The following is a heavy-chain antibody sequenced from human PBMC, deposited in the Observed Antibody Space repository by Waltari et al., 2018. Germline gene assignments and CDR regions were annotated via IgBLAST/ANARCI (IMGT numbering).Heavy chain of an antibody. Sequence: QVQLVESGGGVVQPGRSLRLSCAASGFTFSSYGMHWVRQAPGKGLEWVAVIWYDGSNKYYADSVKGRFTISRDNSKNTLYQQMNSLRAEDTAMYYCAKDHSVRGVTGVDYWGQGTLVTVSS. V-gene: IGHV3-30*18. J-gene: IGHJ4*02. CDR2: IWYDGSNK. CDR3: AKDHSVRGVTGVDY. D-gene: IGHD3-10*01. CDR1: GFTFSSYG.